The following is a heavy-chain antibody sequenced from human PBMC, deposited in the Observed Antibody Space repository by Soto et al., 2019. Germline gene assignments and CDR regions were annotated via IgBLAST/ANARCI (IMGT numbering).Heavy chain of an antibody. J-gene: IGHJ4*02. CDR1: GGSISSYY. V-gene: IGHV4-59*08. CDR2: IYYSGST. CDR3: ARGNVVAIDY. Sequence: SETLSLTCTVSGGSISSYYWSWIRQPPGKGLEWIAYIYYSGSTEYNPSLKSRVTISVDTSKNQFSLKLSSVTAADTAVYYCARGNVVAIDYWGQGTLVTVSS. D-gene: IGHD2-21*01.